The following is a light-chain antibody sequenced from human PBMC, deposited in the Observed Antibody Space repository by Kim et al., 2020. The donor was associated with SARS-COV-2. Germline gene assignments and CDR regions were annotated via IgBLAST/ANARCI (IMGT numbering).Light chain of an antibody. Sequence: ASVGDSVTITCRASQGISTWLAWYQHRPGRAPNLLIYGAVTLQSGVPSRFSGNGSGTIFTLTITSLQSEDFATYYCQQSNIFPHTFGQGTKVDIK. J-gene: IGKJ1*01. CDR3: QQSNIFPHT. CDR1: QGISTW. V-gene: IGKV1-12*01. CDR2: GAV.